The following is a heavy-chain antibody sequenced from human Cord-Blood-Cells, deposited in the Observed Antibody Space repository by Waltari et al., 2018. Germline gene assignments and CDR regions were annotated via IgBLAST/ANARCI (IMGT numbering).Heavy chain of an antibody. V-gene: IGHV1-69*01. J-gene: IGHJ4*02. D-gene: IGHD5-18*01. Sequence: QVQLVQSWAEVKKPGSSVKVSCEAFVGTFSTYAISSVRQAPGQWLAWMGGIIPIFGTANDAQKCQGRVTITADESTSTAYMELSSLRSEDTAVYYCASRSGYSYGYLGYWGQGTLVTVSS. CDR1: VGTFSTYA. CDR3: ASRSGYSYGYLGY. CDR2: IIPIFGTA.